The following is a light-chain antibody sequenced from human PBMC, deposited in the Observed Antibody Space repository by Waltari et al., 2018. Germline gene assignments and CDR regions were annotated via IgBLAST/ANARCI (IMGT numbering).Light chain of an antibody. CDR3: QSAHPNTGVV. V-gene: IGLV3-25*03. J-gene: IGLJ2*01. Sequence: SSELTQPPSVSVSPGQTARIPCPGDKLSSPYVYWYQQKPGQTPIILIRKDTERPSGVPERFSGSTSGTTVTLTITGVQPEDEADYYCQSAHPNTGVVFGGGTKLTVL. CDR1: KLSSPY. CDR2: KDT.